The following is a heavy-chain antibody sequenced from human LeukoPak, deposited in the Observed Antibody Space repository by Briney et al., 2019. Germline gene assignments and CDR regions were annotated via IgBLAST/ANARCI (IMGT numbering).Heavy chain of an antibody. CDR2: ISYDGSNK. CDR3: ARVAEWLDDLDY. J-gene: IGHJ4*02. Sequence: PGGSLRLSCAASGFTFSSYAMHWVRQAPGKGLEWVAVISYDGSNKYYADSVKGRFTISRDHSKNTLYLQMNSLRAEDTAVYYCARVAEWLDDLDYWGQGTLVTVSS. CDR1: GFTFSSYA. D-gene: IGHD6-19*01. V-gene: IGHV3-30*04.